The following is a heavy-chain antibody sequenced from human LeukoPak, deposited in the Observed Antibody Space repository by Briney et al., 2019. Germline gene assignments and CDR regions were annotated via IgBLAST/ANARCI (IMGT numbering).Heavy chain of an antibody. Sequence: PSGTLSLTCAVSGGSISSSNWWSWVRQPPGKGLEWIGEIYHSGSTNYNPFLKSRVTISVDKSKNQFSLKLSSVTAADTAVYYCARESGSIVVVPAAYDYWGQGTLVTVSS. V-gene: IGHV4-4*02. D-gene: IGHD2-2*01. J-gene: IGHJ4*02. CDR1: GGSISSSNW. CDR3: ARESGSIVVVPAAYDY. CDR2: IYHSGST.